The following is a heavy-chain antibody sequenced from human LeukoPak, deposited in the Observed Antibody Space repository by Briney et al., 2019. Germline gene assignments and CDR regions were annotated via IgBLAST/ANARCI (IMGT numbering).Heavy chain of an antibody. CDR1: GFTFSSYA. CDR2: ISGSGGST. CDR3: AKDRFDYYGSGTVFDY. V-gene: IGHV3-23*01. J-gene: IGHJ4*02. D-gene: IGHD3-10*01. Sequence: GGSLRLSCVASGFTFSSYAMTWVRQAPGKGLEWVSAISGSGGSTYYADSVKGRFTISRDNSKNTLYLQTNSLRAEDTAVYYCAKDRFDYYGSGTVFDYWGQGTLVTVSS.